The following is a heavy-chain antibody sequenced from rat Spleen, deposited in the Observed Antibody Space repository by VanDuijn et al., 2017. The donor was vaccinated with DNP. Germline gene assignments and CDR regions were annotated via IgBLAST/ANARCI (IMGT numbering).Heavy chain of an antibody. CDR2: VSYDGSSV. CDR1: GFTFSNYY. Sequence: EVQLVESGGGLVQPGRSMKLSCAASGFTFSNYYMAWVRQAPTKGLEWVATVSYDGSSVFYRDSVKGRFIISRDNAKPTLYLQMASLTSEDTATYFCSRRGYRYNYDYALDVWGQGTSVTVSS. V-gene: IGHV5-7*01. CDR3: SRRGYRYNYDYALDV. J-gene: IGHJ4*01. D-gene: IGHD1-5*01.